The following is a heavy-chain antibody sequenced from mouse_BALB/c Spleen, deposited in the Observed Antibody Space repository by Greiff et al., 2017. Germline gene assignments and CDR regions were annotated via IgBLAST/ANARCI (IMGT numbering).Heavy chain of an antibody. J-gene: IGHJ3*01. CDR1: GYTFTDYY. Sequence: VQLQQSGAELARPGASVKLSCKASGYTFTDYYINWVKQRTGQGLEWIGEIYPGSGNTYYNEKFKGKATLTADKSSSTAYMQLSSLTSEDSAVYFCAKGTTTGAWFAYWGQGTLVTVSA. CDR2: IYPGSGNT. CDR3: AKGTTTGAWFAY. V-gene: IGHV1-77*01. D-gene: IGHD1-1*01.